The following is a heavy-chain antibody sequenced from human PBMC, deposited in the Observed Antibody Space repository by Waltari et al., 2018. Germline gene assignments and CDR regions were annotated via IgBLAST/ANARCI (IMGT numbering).Heavy chain of an antibody. J-gene: IGHJ5*02. V-gene: IGHV1-46*01. CDR2: INPTVDQT. D-gene: IGHD3-9*01. CDR3: AMSTGYNRFDP. Sequence: QVHLVQSGTEVKKPGASVKVSCKSSGLSFSSYYIHWLRQAPGQGLEWMGLINPTVDQTTYSHRFQGRVTMTRDTSTRTAYLDLHSLRSADTAVYFCAMSTGYNRFDPWGQGTRVTVSA. CDR1: GLSFSSYY.